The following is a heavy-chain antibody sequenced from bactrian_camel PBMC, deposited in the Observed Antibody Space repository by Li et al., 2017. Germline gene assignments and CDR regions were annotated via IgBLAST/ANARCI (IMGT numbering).Heavy chain of an antibody. Sequence: HVQLVESGGGSVQAGGSLRLTCVANGYTDNSNCMGWFRKLPGKEREGVAVIYAGGRAEPTYADFAKGRFTASEDNDKGIVWLQMNDLRPEDTGMYYCATHLRTGRWNDAQKYLYWGQGTQVTVS. J-gene: IGHJ4*01. CDR1: GYTDNSNC. V-gene: IGHV3S1*01. D-gene: IGHD1*01. CDR3: ATHLRTGRWNDAQKYLY. CDR2: IYAGGRAEP.